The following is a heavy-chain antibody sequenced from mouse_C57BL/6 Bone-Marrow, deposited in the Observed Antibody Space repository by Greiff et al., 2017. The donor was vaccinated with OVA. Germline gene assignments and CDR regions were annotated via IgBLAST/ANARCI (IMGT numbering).Heavy chain of an antibody. CDR2: IRNKANGYTT. V-gene: IGHV7-3*01. CDR3: ARSLPFYWYFDV. J-gene: IGHJ1*03. CDR1: GFTFTDYY. Sequence: EVQLVESGGGLVQPGGSLSLSCAASGFTFTDYYMSWVRQPPGKALEWLGFIRNKANGYTTEYSASVKGRFTISRDNSQSILYLQMNALRAEDSATYYCARSLPFYWYFDVWGTGTTVTVSS.